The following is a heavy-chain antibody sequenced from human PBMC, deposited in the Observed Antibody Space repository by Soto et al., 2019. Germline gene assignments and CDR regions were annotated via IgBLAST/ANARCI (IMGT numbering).Heavy chain of an antibody. V-gene: IGHV4-39*01. D-gene: IGHD1-1*01. CDR1: CGSISSSNYY. J-gene: IGHJ4*02. Sequence: SETLSLTCSVSCGSISSSNYYWAWIRQPPGKGLEWIGSIYYIGNTYYNPSLKSRVTMSVDTSKNQFSLKVTSVTAADTAIYYCAREDRTNGYNYDYWGQGTLVTVSS. CDR3: AREDRTNGYNYDY. CDR2: IYYIGNT.